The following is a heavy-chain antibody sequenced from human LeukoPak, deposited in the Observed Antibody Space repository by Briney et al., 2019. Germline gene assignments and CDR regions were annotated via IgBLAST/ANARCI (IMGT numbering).Heavy chain of an antibody. CDR1: GFTFSSYA. D-gene: IGHD1-26*01. Sequence: GGSLRLSCAASGFTFSSYAMSWVRQAPGKGLEWVSAISGSGGSTHYADSVKGRFTISRDNSKNTLYLQMNSLRAEDTAVYYCAKLPQCELLHFDYWGQGTLVTVSS. CDR3: AKLPQCELLHFDY. V-gene: IGHV3-23*01. CDR2: ISGSGGST. J-gene: IGHJ4*02.